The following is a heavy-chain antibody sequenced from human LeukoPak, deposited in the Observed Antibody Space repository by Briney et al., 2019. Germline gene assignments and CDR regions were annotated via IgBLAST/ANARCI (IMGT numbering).Heavy chain of an antibody. D-gene: IGHD3-22*01. CDR1: GFTFSSYG. CDR2: IRSDGSNK. V-gene: IGHV3-30*02. Sequence: GGSLRLSCAASGFTFSSYGMHWVRQAPGKGLEWVTFIRSDGSNKYYADSVKGRFTISRDISKNTLYLQMNSLRAEDTAVYYCARMYYYDSSGRNWFDPWGQGTLVTVSS. CDR3: ARMYYYDSSGRNWFDP. J-gene: IGHJ5*02.